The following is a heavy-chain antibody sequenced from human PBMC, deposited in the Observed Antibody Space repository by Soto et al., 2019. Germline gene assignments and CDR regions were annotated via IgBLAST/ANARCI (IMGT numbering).Heavy chain of an antibody. CDR3: AREGSGYNF. Sequence: SVKVSCKASGGSFSNFGISWVRQAPGQGLEWMGGIVPVFGRPNYAQRFRGRLTITADESTSTGYMELISLRFDDTAVYYCAREGSGYNFWGQGTQVTVSS. D-gene: IGHD5-12*01. CDR1: GGSFSNFG. CDR2: IVPVFGRP. V-gene: IGHV1-69*13. J-gene: IGHJ4*02.